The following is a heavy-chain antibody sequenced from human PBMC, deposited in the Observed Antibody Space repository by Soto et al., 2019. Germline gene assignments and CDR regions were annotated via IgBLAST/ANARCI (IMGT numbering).Heavy chain of an antibody. J-gene: IGHJ5*02. V-gene: IGHV3-21*01. CDR1: GFTFSNYS. D-gene: IGHD4-17*01. CDR3: ASIPSGDYGWFDP. CDR2: ISRSSSYI. Sequence: EVQLVESGGGLVKPGGSLRLSCAASGFTFSNYSMNWVRQAPGKGLEWVSSISRSSSYIYYADSVKGRFTISRDNAKNSLYLQMNSLRAEDTAVYYCASIPSGDYGWFDPWGQGTLVTVSS.